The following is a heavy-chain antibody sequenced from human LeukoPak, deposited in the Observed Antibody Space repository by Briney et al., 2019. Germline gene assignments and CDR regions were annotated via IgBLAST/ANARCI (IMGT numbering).Heavy chain of an antibody. CDR3: ATGYCSSTGCYLVGMDV. CDR1: GYTLTELS. D-gene: IGHD2-2*01. V-gene: IGHV1-24*01. Sequence: GASVKVSCKVSGYTLTELSMHWVRQAPGKGLEWMGGFDPEDGETIYAQKFQGRVTMTEDTSTDTAYMELSSLRSEDTAVYYCATGYCSSTGCYLVGMDVWGQGTTVTVSS. J-gene: IGHJ6*02. CDR2: FDPEDGET.